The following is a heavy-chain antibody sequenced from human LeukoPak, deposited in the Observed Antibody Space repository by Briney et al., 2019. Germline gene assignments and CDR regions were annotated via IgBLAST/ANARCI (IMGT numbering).Heavy chain of an antibody. J-gene: IGHJ4*02. Sequence: SETLSLTCAVSDGSISSSIYYWGWIRQPPGKGLEWIGNIYYGGSTYYNPSLKSRVTISVDTSKNQFSLMLSSVTAADTAVYYCARGQTIVGATGDFWGQGTLVTVSS. V-gene: IGHV4-39*01. CDR3: ARGQTIVGATGDF. D-gene: IGHD1-26*01. CDR1: DGSISSSIYY. CDR2: IYYGGST.